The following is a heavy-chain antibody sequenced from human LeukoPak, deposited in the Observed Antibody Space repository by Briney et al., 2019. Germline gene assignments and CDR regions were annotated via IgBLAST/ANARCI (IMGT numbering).Heavy chain of an antibody. Sequence: SETLSLTCAVSGGSISSGGYSWSWIRQPPGKGLEWIGYIYYSGSTYYNPSLKSRVTISVDTSKNQFSLKLSSVTAADTAVYYCARVLERTTVAVKWAYYFDYWGQGTLVTVSS. D-gene: IGHD4-23*01. CDR1: GGSISSGGYS. J-gene: IGHJ4*02. CDR3: ARVLERTTVAVKWAYYFDY. CDR2: IYYSGST. V-gene: IGHV4-30-4*07.